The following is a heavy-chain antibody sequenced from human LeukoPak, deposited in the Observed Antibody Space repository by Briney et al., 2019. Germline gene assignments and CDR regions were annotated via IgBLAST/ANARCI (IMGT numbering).Heavy chain of an antibody. D-gene: IGHD3-10*01. CDR2: ISSAGGTI. CDR1: GFTFSSYS. Sequence: GGSLRLSCAASGFTFSSYSMHWVRQAPGKGLEWVSYISSAGGTIFYADSVKGRFIISRDNSKNTVYLQMSSLRAEDTAVYYCAKVSVLRGGMGGVVDYWGQGTLVTVSS. CDR3: AKVSVLRGGMGGVVDY. J-gene: IGHJ4*02. V-gene: IGHV3-48*01.